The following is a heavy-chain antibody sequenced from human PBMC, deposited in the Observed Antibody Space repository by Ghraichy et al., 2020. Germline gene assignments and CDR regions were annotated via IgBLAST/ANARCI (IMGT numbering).Heavy chain of an antibody. Sequence: GGSLRLSCRASGFTFSNDGLHWVRQAPGKGLEWVAFMRYDGNKNYYGHSVKGRFTISRDNSKNTVYLQMDSLRPEDTSVYYCVRGDGYCSVDICSRWFRYWGQGTLVTLSS. J-gene: IGHJ4*02. V-gene: IGHV3-30*02. CDR3: VRGDGYCSVDICSRWFRY. CDR2: MRYDGNKN. CDR1: GFTFSNDG. D-gene: IGHD2-15*01.